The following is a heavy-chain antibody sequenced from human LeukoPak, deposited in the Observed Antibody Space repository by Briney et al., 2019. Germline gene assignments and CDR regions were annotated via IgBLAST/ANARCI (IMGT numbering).Heavy chain of an antibody. Sequence: SETLSLTCTVSGGSISSYYWSWIRQPPGKGLEWIGDIYNSGSTNYNPSLKSRVTISVDTSKNQFSLKLSSVTAADTAVYYCARGGSGYDSFYYYGMDVWGQGTSVTVSS. CDR2: IYNSGST. J-gene: IGHJ6*02. CDR1: GGSISSYY. CDR3: ARGGSGYDSFYYYGMDV. D-gene: IGHD5-12*01. V-gene: IGHV4-59*01.